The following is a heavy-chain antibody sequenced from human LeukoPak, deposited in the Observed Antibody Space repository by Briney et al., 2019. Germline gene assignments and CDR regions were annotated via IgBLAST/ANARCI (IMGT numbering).Heavy chain of an antibody. CDR1: GDSVSSNSAA. CDR3: AREGLSTMVRAYNWFDP. V-gene: IGHV6-1*01. CDR2: TYCRSKWYN. Sequence: SQTLSLTCAISGDSVSSNSAAWNWIRQSPSRGLEWLGRTYCRSKWYNDYAVSVKSRITINPDTSKNQFSLQLNSVTPEDTAVYYCAREGLSTMVRAYNWFDPWGQGTLLTVSS. J-gene: IGHJ5*02. D-gene: IGHD3-10*01.